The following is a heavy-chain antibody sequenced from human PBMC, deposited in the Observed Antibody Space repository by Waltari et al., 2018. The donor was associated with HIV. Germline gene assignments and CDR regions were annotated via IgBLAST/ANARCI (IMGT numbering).Heavy chain of an antibody. J-gene: IGHJ4*02. CDR3: AKDIFPTTVTTSPFDY. CDR1: GFTFDDYA. V-gene: IGHV3-9*01. D-gene: IGHD4-17*01. CDR2: ISWNSGSI. Sequence: EVQLVESGGGLVQPGRSLRLSCAASGFTFDDYAMHWVRRAPGKGLEWVSGISWNSGSIGYADSVKGRFTISRDNAKNSLYLQMNSLRAEDTALYYCAKDIFPTTVTTSPFDYWGQGTLVTVSS.